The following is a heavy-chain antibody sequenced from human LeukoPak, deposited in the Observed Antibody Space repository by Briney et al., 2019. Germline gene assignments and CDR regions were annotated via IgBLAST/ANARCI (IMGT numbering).Heavy chain of an antibody. CDR2: VSSSGRT. CDR3: ARGDDYKSTLFDY. Sequence: SETLSLTCTVSGDSMTMNSYSWGWVRQPPGKALEWIGCVSSSGRTTYNPSLESRVTISIDTSKNQFSLKLNSAAAADTAIYYCARGDDYKSTLFDYWGQGTLVTVSS. D-gene: IGHD5-12*01. J-gene: IGHJ4*02. CDR1: GDSMTMNSYS. V-gene: IGHV4-61*05.